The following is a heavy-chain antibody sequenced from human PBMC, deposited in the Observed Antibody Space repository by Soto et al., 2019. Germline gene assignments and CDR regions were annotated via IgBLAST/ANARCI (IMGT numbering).Heavy chain of an antibody. CDR3: AKGTSALLWFGEVLDY. D-gene: IGHD3-10*01. CDR1: GFTFDDYA. Sequence: EVQLVESGGGLVQPGRSLRLSCAASGFTFDDYAMHWVRQAPGKGLEWVSGISWNSGSIGYADAVKGRFTISRDNAKNSRYLQMNSLRAEDTALYYCAKGTSALLWFGEVLDYWGQGTLVTVSS. V-gene: IGHV3-9*01. J-gene: IGHJ4*02. CDR2: ISWNSGSI.